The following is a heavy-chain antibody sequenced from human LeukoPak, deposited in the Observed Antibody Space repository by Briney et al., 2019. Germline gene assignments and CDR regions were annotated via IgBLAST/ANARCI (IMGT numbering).Heavy chain of an antibody. CDR1: GVSISSYY. J-gene: IGHJ4*02. Sequence: PSETLSLTCTASGVSISSYYWSWIRRPPGKGLEWIGYIYYSGSTNYNPSLKSRVTISVDTSKNQFSLKLSSVTAADTAVYYCARRRIGPIDYWGQGTLVTVSS. D-gene: IGHD3-16*01. CDR2: IYYSGST. V-gene: IGHV4-59*08. CDR3: ARRRIGPIDY.